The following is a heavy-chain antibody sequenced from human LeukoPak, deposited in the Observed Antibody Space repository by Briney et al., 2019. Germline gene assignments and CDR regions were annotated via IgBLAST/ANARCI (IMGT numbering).Heavy chain of an antibody. Sequence: GASVKVSCKASGGTFSSYAISWVRQAPGQGLEWMGRIIPILGIANYAQKFQGRVTITADKSTSTAYMELSSLRSEDTAVYYCAARTDTAMVTIDYWGQGTLVTVSS. CDR1: GGTFSSYA. D-gene: IGHD5-18*01. CDR2: IIPILGIA. J-gene: IGHJ4*02. V-gene: IGHV1-69*04. CDR3: AARTDTAMVTIDY.